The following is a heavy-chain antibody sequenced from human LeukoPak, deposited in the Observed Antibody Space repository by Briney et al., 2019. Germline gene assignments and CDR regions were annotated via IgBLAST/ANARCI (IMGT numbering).Heavy chain of an antibody. Sequence: SETLSLTCAVYGGSFSGYYWSWIRQPPGKGLEWIGEINHSGSTNYNPSLKSRVTISVDTSKNQFSLKLSSVTAADTAVYYCARGRRPNTIRQNWFDPWGQGTLVTVSS. J-gene: IGHJ5*02. D-gene: IGHD3-9*01. V-gene: IGHV4-34*01. CDR2: INHSGST. CDR3: ARGRRPNTIRQNWFDP. CDR1: GGSFSGYY.